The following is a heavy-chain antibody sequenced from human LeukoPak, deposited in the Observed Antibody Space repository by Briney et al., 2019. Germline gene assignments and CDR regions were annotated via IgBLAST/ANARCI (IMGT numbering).Heavy chain of an antibody. Sequence: PSETLSLTCTVSGGSISSYYWSWIQQPPGKGLEWIGYIYYSGSTNYNPSLKSRVTISVDTSKNQFSLKLSSVTAADTAVYYCARDPLEQQLEGFDPWGQGTLVTVSS. CDR3: ARDPLEQQLEGFDP. V-gene: IGHV4-59*01. D-gene: IGHD6-13*01. CDR2: IYYSGST. J-gene: IGHJ5*02. CDR1: GGSISSYY.